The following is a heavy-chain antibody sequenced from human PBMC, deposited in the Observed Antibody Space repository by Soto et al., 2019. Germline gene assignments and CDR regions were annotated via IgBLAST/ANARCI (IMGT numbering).Heavy chain of an antibody. CDR3: ARASVAAAGPFDY. Sequence: QVQLVQSGDEVKQPGASVKVSCKASGSTITAYGISWVRQAPGQGLEWMAWISSHNGNTYYAQNLQGRVTMTTDTSTSTAYMELRSLRSDDAALCYCARASVAAAGPFDYWGQGALVTVSS. V-gene: IGHV1-18*01. CDR1: GSTITAYG. D-gene: IGHD6-13*01. CDR2: ISSHNGNT. J-gene: IGHJ4*01.